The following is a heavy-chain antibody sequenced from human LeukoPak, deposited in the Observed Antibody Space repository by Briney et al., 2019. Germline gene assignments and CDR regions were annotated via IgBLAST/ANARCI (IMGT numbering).Heavy chain of an antibody. CDR1: GYTFTGYY. CDR3: ARAYRLSGSYSYGGY. J-gene: IGHJ4*02. CDR2: INPNSGGT. D-gene: IGHD1-26*01. Sequence: ASVKVSCKASGYTFTGYYMHWVRQAPGQGLEWMGRINPNSGGTNYAQKFRGRVTMTRDTSISTAYMELSRLRSEDTAVYYCARAYRLSGSYSYGGYWGQGTLVTVSS. V-gene: IGHV1-2*06.